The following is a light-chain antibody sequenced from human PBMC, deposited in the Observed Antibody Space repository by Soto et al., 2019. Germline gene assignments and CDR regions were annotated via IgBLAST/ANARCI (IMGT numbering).Light chain of an antibody. J-gene: IGLJ3*02. Sequence: NFMLPQPHSVSESPGKTVTLSCTRSSGSIASNYVQWYQQRPGSAPTTVIYEDNQRPSGVPDRCSGSIDSSSNSASLTISGLKTEDEADYYCQSYDSSNQVFGGGTKLTVL. CDR1: SGSIASNY. CDR3: QSYDSSNQV. CDR2: EDN. V-gene: IGLV6-57*03.